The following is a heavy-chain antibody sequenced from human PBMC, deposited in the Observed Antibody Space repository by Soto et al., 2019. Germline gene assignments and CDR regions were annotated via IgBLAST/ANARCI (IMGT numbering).Heavy chain of an antibody. CDR2: ISGSGGST. Sequence: GGSLRLSCAASGFTFSSYAMAWVRQAPGKGLEWVSAISGSGGSTYYADSVKGRFTISRDNSKNTLYLQMNSLRAEDTAVYYCAKEISYYYDTSGYSNDAFDIWGQGTMVTVSS. CDR1: GFTFSSYA. J-gene: IGHJ3*02. D-gene: IGHD3-22*01. CDR3: AKEISYYYDTSGYSNDAFDI. V-gene: IGHV3-23*01.